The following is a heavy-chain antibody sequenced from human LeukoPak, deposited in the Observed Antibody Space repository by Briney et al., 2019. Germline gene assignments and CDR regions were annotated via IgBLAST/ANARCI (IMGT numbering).Heavy chain of an antibody. CDR1: GFTFSNYW. J-gene: IGHJ4*02. V-gene: IGHV3-7*04. Sequence: GGSLRLSCAASGFTFSNYWMNWVRQAPGKGLEWVANINQDGSEKYCVDSVKGRFTISRDNAKNSLYLQMNSLRAKDTAVYYCAKDEDWSSDYWGQGALVSVSS. D-gene: IGHD3/OR15-3a*01. CDR3: AKDEDWSSDY. CDR2: INQDGSEK.